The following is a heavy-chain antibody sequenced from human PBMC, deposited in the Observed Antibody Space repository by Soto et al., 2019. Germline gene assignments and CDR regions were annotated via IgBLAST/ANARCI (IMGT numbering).Heavy chain of an antibody. D-gene: IGHD1-1*01. Sequence: QVHLVKSGAEVKKPGASVKVSCKGSGYAFTTYGITWVRQAPGQGLEWMGWISAHNGNTNYAQKLQGRVTVTRDTSTSTAYMELRSLRSDDTAVYYCARGRYGDYWGQGALVTAS. V-gene: IGHV1-18*01. CDR3: ARGRYGDY. J-gene: IGHJ4*02. CDR1: GYAFTTYG. CDR2: ISAHNGNT.